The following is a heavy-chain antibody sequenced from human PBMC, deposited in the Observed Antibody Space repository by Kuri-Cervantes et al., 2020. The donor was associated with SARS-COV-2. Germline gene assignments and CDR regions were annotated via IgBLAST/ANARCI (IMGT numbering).Heavy chain of an antibody. CDR2: IYYSGST. Sequence: LRLSCTVSGGSIRSVYHYWSWVRQPPGKGLEWIGYIYYSGSTHYNPSLKSRVTISVDTSKNQFSLKLSSVTAADTAVYYCARRIMITFGGVIVQKRGAFDIWGQGTMVTVSS. J-gene: IGHJ3*02. CDR1: GGSIRSVYHY. D-gene: IGHD3-16*02. V-gene: IGHV4-30-4*08. CDR3: ARRIMITFGGVIVQKRGAFDI.